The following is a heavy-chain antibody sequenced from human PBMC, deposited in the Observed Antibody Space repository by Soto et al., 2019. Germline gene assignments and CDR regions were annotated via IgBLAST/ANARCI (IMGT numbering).Heavy chain of an antibody. CDR2: ISSSSSTI. CDR1: GFTFSSYS. Sequence: EVQLVESGGGLVQPGGSLRPSCAASGFTFSSYSMNWVRQAPGKGLEWVSYISSSSSTIYYADSVKGRFTISRDNAKNSLYLQMNSLRAEDTAVYYCARDLGSSWYPEYFQHWGQGTLVTVSS. CDR3: ARDLGSSWYPEYFQH. D-gene: IGHD6-13*01. J-gene: IGHJ1*01. V-gene: IGHV3-48*01.